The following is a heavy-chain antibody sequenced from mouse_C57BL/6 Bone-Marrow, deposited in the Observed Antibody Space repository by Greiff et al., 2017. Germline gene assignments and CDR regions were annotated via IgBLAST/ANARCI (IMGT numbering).Heavy chain of an antibody. J-gene: IGHJ3*01. CDR2: IRLKSDNYAT. D-gene: IGHD1-1*01. Sequence: EVQLQESGGGLVQPGGSMKLSCVASGFTFSNYWMNWVRQSPEKGLEWVAQIRLKSDNYATHYAESVKGRFTISRDDSKSSVYLQMNNLRAKDTGIYYCTLLRTWFAYWGQGTLVTVSA. CDR1: GFTFSNYW. CDR3: TLLRTWFAY. V-gene: IGHV6-3*01.